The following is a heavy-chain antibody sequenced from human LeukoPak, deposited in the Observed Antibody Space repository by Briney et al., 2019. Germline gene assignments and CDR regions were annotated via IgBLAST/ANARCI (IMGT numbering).Heavy chain of an antibody. J-gene: IGHJ4*02. CDR2: MYSGGST. D-gene: IGHD1-26*01. CDR3: ARDPPGGGY. Sequence: PGGSLRLSCAASGITVSVNFMSWDRQAPGKGPEWVSAMYSGGSTAYADSVRGRFIISRDAAKNTVDLQMNSLRTEDTAVYYCARDPPGGGYWGQGTLVTVSS. CDR1: GITVSVNF. V-gene: IGHV3-66*02.